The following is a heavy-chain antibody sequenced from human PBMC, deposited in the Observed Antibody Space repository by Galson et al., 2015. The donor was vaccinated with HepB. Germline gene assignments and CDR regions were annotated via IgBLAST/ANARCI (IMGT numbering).Heavy chain of an antibody. D-gene: IGHD2-15*01. Sequence: SLRLSCAASGFTFSSYAMHWVRQAPGKGLEWVAVISYDGSNKYYADSVKGRFTISRDNSMNTLYLQMNSLRAEDTAVYYCARDRPCSGGSCYSEFRGWFDPWGQGTLVTVSS. CDR1: GFTFSSYA. CDR2: ISYDGSNK. CDR3: ARDRPCSGGSCYSEFRGWFDP. J-gene: IGHJ5*02. V-gene: IGHV3-30*04.